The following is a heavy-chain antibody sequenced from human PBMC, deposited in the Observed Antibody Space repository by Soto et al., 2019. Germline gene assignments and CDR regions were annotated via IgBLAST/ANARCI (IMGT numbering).Heavy chain of an antibody. V-gene: IGHV1-18*01. CDR3: ARCGYCTTTTCYAGGYYYYGLDV. CDR2: INAYNGNT. CDR1: GYTFTSYA. D-gene: IGHD2-2*03. Sequence: ASVKVSCKASGYTFTSYAMHWVRQAPGQRLEWMGWINAYNGNTNYAQKVQGRVTLATDTSTSTAYMELRNLRSDDTAVYYCARCGYCTTTTCYAGGYYYYGLDVWGQGTTVTVSS. J-gene: IGHJ6*02.